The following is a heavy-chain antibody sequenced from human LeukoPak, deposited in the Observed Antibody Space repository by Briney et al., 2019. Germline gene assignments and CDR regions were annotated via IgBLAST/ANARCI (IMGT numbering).Heavy chain of an antibody. CDR3: VRSTPSGGRRPRRLTSPDY. D-gene: IGHD2-15*01. V-gene: IGHV3-35*01. Sequence: PGGSLRLSCAASGFTLSNRDMNWVHQAPGKGREWVSGVSWNGSRTKYADCVKGRFIISRDNSRNTLYLQTNRLRAEDTAVYYCVRSTPSGGRRPRRLTSPDYWGQGTLVTVSS. CDR2: VSWNGSRT. CDR1: GFTLSNRD. J-gene: IGHJ4*02.